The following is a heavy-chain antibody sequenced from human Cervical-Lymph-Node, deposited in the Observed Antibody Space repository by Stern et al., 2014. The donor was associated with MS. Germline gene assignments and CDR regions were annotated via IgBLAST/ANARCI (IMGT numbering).Heavy chain of an antibody. CDR1: GDSISNGGYY. Sequence: VQLEESGPGLVKPSQTLSLTCPVSGDSISNGGYYWSWIRQLPGKGLEWIGYIYYGGRSLYNPSLKSRLTLSVDASQNRFSLRLNSVTAADTAVYYCTKKIDFWGQGTLVTVSS. CDR2: IYYGGRS. J-gene: IGHJ4*02. CDR3: TKKIDF. V-gene: IGHV4-31*03.